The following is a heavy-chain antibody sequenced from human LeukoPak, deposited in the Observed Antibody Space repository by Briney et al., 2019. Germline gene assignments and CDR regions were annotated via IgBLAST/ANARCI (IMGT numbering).Heavy chain of an antibody. CDR2: IYYSGST. V-gene: IGHV4-59*08. Sequence: SETLSLTCTVSGGSISSYYWSWIRQPPGKGLEWIGYIYYSGSTNYNPSLKSRVTISVDTSKNQFSLKVSSVTAADTAVYYCARHIGGYYFDYWGQGILVTVSS. D-gene: IGHD1-26*01. CDR1: GGSISSYY. J-gene: IGHJ4*02. CDR3: ARHIGGYYFDY.